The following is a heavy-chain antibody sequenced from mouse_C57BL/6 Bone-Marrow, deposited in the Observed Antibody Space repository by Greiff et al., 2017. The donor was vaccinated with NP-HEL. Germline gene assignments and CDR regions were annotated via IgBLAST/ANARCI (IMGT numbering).Heavy chain of an antibody. CDR3: ARGFSLPDY. V-gene: IGHV3-6*01. CDR2: ISYDGSN. Sequence: EVQLVESGPGLVKPSQSLSLTCSVTGYSITSGYYWNWIRQPPGNKLEWMGYISYDGSNNYNPSLKNRISITRDTSKNQFFLKLNSVTTEDTATYYCARGFSLPDYWGQGTTLTVSS. D-gene: IGHD2-10*01. CDR1: GYSITSGYY. J-gene: IGHJ2*01.